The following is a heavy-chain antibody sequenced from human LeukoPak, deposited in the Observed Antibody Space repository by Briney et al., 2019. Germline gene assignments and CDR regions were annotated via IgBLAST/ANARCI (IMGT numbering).Heavy chain of an antibody. D-gene: IGHD2-15*01. CDR3: AKSSLGYCSGGSCYFDY. CDR2: ISYDGSNK. Sequence: PGGSLRLSCAASGFTFSDYYMSWIRQAPGKGLEWVAVISYDGSNKYYADSVKGRFTISRDNSKNTLYLQMNSLRAEDTAVYYCAKSSLGYCSGGSCYFDYWGQGTLVTVSS. CDR1: GFTFSDYY. V-gene: IGHV3-30*18. J-gene: IGHJ4*02.